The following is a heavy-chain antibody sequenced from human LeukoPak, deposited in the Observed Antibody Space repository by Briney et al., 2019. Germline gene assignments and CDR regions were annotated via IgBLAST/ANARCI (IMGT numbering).Heavy chain of an antibody. CDR1: GGSISSSTYY. CDR3: ARVKDPGGYYYYYYMDV. J-gene: IGHJ6*03. D-gene: IGHD3-16*01. CDR2: IYYRGST. Sequence: SETLSLTCTVSGGSISSSTYYWGWIRQSPGKGLEWIGSIYYRGSTYYNPSLKSRVTISVDTSKNQFSLKLSSVTAADTAMYYCARVKDPGGYYYYYYMDVWGKGTTVTVSS. V-gene: IGHV4-39*07.